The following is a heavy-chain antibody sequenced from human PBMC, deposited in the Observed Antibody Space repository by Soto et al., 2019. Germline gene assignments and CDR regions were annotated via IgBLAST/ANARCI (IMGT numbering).Heavy chain of an antibody. Sequence: GASVKVSCKASGYTFTSYAMHWVRQAPGQRLEWMGWINAGNGNTKYSQKFQGRVTITRDTSASTAYMELSSLRSEDTAVYYCARVLMVRGGLFDYWGQGTLVTVSS. J-gene: IGHJ4*02. CDR3: ARVLMVRGGLFDY. CDR2: INAGNGNT. CDR1: GYTFTSYA. V-gene: IGHV1-3*01. D-gene: IGHD3-10*01.